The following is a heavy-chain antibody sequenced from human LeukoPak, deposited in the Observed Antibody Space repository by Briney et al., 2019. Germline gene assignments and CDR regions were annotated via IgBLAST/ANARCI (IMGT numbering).Heavy chain of an antibody. Sequence: PGGSLRLSCAASGFTFDDYAMHWVRQAPGKGLEWVSGISWNSGSIGYADSVKGRFTISRDNAKNSLYLQMNSLRAEDTALYYCAKDMGSSGYLVYWGQGTLVTVSS. D-gene: IGHD3-22*01. CDR3: AKDMGSSGYLVY. CDR2: ISWNSGSI. V-gene: IGHV3-9*01. CDR1: GFTFDDYA. J-gene: IGHJ4*02.